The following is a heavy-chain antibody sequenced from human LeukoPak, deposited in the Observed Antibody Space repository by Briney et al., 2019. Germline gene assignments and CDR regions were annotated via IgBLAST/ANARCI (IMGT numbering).Heavy chain of an antibody. CDR1: GYTFTGYY. J-gene: IGHJ4*02. V-gene: IGHV1-2*02. CDR2: INPNSGGT. Sequence: ASVKVSCKASGYTFTGYYMHWVRQAPGQGLEWMGWINPNSGGTNYVQKFQGRVTMTRDTSISTAYMELSRLRSDDTAVYYCATTPGIAVAGSFDYWGQGTLVTVSS. D-gene: IGHD6-19*01. CDR3: ATTPGIAVAGSFDY.